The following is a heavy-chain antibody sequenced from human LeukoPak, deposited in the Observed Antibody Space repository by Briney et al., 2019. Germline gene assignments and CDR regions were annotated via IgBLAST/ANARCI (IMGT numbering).Heavy chain of an antibody. V-gene: IGHV3-21*01. Sequence: GGSLRLSCTASGFTFTAYTMNWVRQAPGKGLEWVSSITSSSTYIYYADSVKGRFTISRDNAKNSLFLQMNSLRAEDTAIYYCARGSSRLDYWGQGTLVAVSS. CDR3: ARGSSRLDY. CDR2: ITSSSTYI. CDR1: GFTFTAYT. D-gene: IGHD6-13*01. J-gene: IGHJ4*02.